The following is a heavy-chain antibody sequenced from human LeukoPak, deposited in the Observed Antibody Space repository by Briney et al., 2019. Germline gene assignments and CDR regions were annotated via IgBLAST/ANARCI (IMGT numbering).Heavy chain of an antibody. CDR3: ARDYYDSSGYYFGNYYYYYMYV. V-gene: IGHV3-30*02. CDR2: IRYDGSNK. Sequence: GGSLRLSCAASGFTFRSYGMHWVRQAPGKGLEWVAFIRYDGSNKYYADSVKGRFTISRDNAKNSLYLQMNSLRAEDTAVYYCARDYYDSSGYYFGNYYYYYMYVWGKGTTVTVSS. J-gene: IGHJ6*03. CDR1: GFTFRSYG. D-gene: IGHD3-22*01.